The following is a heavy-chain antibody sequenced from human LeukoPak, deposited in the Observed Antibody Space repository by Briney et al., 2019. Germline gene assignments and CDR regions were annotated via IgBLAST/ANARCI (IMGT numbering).Heavy chain of an antibody. CDR2: FDPEDGET. CDR3: ATEGY. J-gene: IGHJ4*02. V-gene: IGHV1-24*01. CDR1: GGTFSSYA. Sequence: ASVKVSCKASGGTFSSYAISWVRQAPGKGLEWMGGFDPEDGETIYAQKFQGRVTMTEDTSTDTAYMELSSLRSEDTAVYYCATEGYWGQGTLVTVSS.